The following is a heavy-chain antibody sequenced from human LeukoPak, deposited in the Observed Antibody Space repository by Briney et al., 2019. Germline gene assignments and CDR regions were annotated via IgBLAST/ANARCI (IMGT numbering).Heavy chain of an antibody. CDR1: GGSISSGDYY. CDR2: IYYSRST. J-gene: IGHJ5*02. Sequence: SQTLSLTCTVSGGSISSGDYYWSWIRQPPGKGLEWIGYIYYSRSTYYNPSLKSRVTISVDTSKNQFSLKLSSVTAADTAVYYCARDRPRGWFDPWGQGTLVTVSS. D-gene: IGHD3-10*01. CDR3: ARDRPRGWFDP. V-gene: IGHV4-30-4*08.